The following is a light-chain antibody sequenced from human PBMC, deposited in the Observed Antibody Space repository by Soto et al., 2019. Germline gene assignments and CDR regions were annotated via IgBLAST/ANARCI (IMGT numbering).Light chain of an antibody. Sequence: DIQMTQSPSTLSAFVGDRVTITCRASQSIGRWLAWYQQKPGKAPKLLIYDASSLESGVPSRFSGSGSGTDFTLSISSLQPEDFATYYCQQSYITPYTFGQGTRLEIK. CDR1: QSIGRW. CDR3: QQSYITPYT. CDR2: DAS. V-gene: IGKV1-5*01. J-gene: IGKJ5*01.